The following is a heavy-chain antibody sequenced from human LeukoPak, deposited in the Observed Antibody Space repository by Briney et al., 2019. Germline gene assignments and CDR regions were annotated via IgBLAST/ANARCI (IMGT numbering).Heavy chain of an antibody. V-gene: IGHV3-23*01. CDR2: ISDSGGRT. CDR3: AKESRRAMVTSWFDY. J-gene: IGHJ4*02. D-gene: IGHD5-18*01. Sequence: GGSLRLSCVASGFTFSNYAMSWVRQAPGKGLEWVSGISDSGGRTYNADSVKGRFTISRDNSKNTLYLQMNSLRAEDTAVYYCAKESRRAMVTSWFDYWGQGTLGTVSS. CDR1: GFTFSNYA.